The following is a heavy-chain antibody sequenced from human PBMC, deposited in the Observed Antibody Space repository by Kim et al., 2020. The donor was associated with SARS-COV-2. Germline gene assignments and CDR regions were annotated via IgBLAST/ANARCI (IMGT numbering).Heavy chain of an antibody. Sequence: GGSLRLSCAASGFTVSHDWMTWVRQAPGKGLEWVANINQDGSESYYVDSVKGRFTISRDNAKNSLYLQMNSLRVEDTAVYYCARSVFGDNYWGQGTLVSVSS. CDR2: INQDGSES. D-gene: IGHD3-10*02. V-gene: IGHV3-7*01. CDR1: GFTVSHDW. CDR3: ARSVFGDNY. J-gene: IGHJ4*02.